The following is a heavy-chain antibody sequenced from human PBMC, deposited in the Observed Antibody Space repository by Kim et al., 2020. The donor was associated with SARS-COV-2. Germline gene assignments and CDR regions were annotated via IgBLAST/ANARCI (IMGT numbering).Heavy chain of an antibody. Sequence: SETLSLTCTVSGGSISSYYWSWIRQPPGKGLEWIGYIYYSGSTNYNPSLKSRVTISVDTSKNQFSLKLSSVTAADTAVYYCAREALEAEDCSGGSCYSGFDYWGQGTLVTVSS. D-gene: IGHD2-15*01. CDR1: GGSISSYY. V-gene: IGHV4-59*01. J-gene: IGHJ4*02. CDR2: IYYSGST. CDR3: AREALEAEDCSGGSCYSGFDY.